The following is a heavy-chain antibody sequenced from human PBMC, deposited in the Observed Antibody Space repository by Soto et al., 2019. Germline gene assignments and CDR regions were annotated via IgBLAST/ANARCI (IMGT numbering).Heavy chain of an antibody. D-gene: IGHD2-21*02. J-gene: IGHJ6*02. V-gene: IGHV4-59*01. CDR1: GGSISGYY. CDR2: VYYSGGA. Sequence: ETLSLTCPVSGGSISGYYWSWIRQPPGKGLEWIGNVYYSGGAKYNPSVKRRVSISVDTSKNQFSLNLSSVTAADTAVYYCTRDGDGRMTTNPYYYYGMDVWGPGITVTVYS. CDR3: TRDGDGRMTTNPYYYYGMDV.